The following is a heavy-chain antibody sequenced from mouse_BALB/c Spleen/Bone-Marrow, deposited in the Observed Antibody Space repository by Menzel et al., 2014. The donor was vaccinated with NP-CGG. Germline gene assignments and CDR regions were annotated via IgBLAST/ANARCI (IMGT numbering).Heavy chain of an antibody. V-gene: IGHV5-9*02. Sequence: EVKLVESGGGLVKPGGSLKLSCAASGFVFSSYDMSWVRQTPEKRLEWVATFSSGDNYTYYPDSVKGRFTLSRDNARNTLYLQMTSLRSEDTAFYYCARQGTGTGYFDYWGQGTTLTVSS. D-gene: IGHD4-1*01. J-gene: IGHJ2*01. CDR1: GFVFSSYD. CDR2: FSSGDNYT. CDR3: ARQGTGTGYFDY.